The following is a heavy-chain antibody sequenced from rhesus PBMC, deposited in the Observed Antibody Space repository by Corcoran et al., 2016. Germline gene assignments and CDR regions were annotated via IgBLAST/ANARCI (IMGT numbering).Heavy chain of an antibody. D-gene: IGHD6-25*01. CDR3: AKESRAAAGTIAFDF. CDR2: INSGGGSQ. CDR1: GFTFSSYW. Sequence: EVQLVESGGGLAKPGGSLRLSCAASGFTFSSYWMNWVRPTPGKGLEWISVINSGGGSQDYADSVKGQFTIYRDNLKNTLSLQRNSLRAEDTSVYYCAKESRAAAGTIAFDFCGQGLRVTVSS. J-gene: IGHJ3*01. V-gene: IGHV3S42*01.